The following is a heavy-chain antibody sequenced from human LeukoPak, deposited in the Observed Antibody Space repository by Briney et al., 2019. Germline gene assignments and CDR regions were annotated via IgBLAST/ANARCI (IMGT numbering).Heavy chain of an antibody. CDR2: ISGSGNVI. CDR1: GFTFGTSA. J-gene: IGHJ4*02. V-gene: IGHV3-23*01. CDR3: AKARYNNGWDYFDY. D-gene: IGHD6-19*01. Sequence: GGSLRLSCAASGFTFGTSAMTWVRQAPGKGLEWVSSISGSGNVIYDSDSVKGRFGISRDNPKGTLYLQMNSLRAEDTATYFCAKARYNNGWDYFDYWGLGTLVTVSS.